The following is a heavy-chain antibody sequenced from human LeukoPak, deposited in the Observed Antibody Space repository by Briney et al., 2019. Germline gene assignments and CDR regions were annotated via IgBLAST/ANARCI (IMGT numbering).Heavy chain of an antibody. Sequence: ASVKVSCKAAGYTFTGYYMHWGRQAPGQGLGLMWVINPNSGGTNYDEKFQGSVTTTRDTSISTAYMELSRLRSADTAVYYCARDIRGSYPAYYFDYWGQGTLVPVSS. J-gene: IGHJ4*02. V-gene: IGHV1-2*02. D-gene: IGHD1-26*01. CDR3: ARDIRGSYPAYYFDY. CDR1: GYTFTGYY. CDR2: INPNSGGT.